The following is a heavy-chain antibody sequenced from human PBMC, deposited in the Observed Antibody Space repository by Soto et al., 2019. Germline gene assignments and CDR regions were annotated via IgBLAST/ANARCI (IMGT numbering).Heavy chain of an antibody. D-gene: IGHD1-1*01. CDR1: GYTFTGYY. Sequence: ASVKVSCKASGYTFTGYYLHWVRQAPGQDLEWMGWINPNGGTTNSAQKFQGRVTVTRDTSITTAYMELSRLNSDDTAVYYCAGNEMSSLHNFAYWGQGTQVTVSS. J-gene: IGHJ4*02. CDR3: AGNEMSSLHNFAY. CDR2: INPNGGTT. V-gene: IGHV1-2*02.